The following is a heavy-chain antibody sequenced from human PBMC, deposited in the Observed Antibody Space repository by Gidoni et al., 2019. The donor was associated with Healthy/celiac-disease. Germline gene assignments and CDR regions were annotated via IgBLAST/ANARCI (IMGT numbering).Heavy chain of an antibody. Sequence: QVQLVQSGAEVKKPGASVKVSCKASGYTFTGYYMHWVRQAPGQGLEWMGWINPNSGGTNYAQKFQGRVTMTRETSISTAYMELSRLRSDDTAVYYCARNIYGSGSYYTPDDAFDIWGQGTMVTVSS. D-gene: IGHD3-10*01. CDR3: ARNIYGSGSYYTPDDAFDI. V-gene: IGHV1-2*02. J-gene: IGHJ3*02. CDR2: INPNSGGT. CDR1: GYTFTGYY.